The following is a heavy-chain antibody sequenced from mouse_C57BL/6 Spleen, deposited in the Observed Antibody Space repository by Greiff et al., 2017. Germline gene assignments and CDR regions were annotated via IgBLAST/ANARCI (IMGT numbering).Heavy chain of an antibody. CDR3: ARPSIDYDVPPFAY. Sequence: VQLQQPGAELVKPGASVKLSCKASGYTFTSYWMHWVKQRPGQGLEWIGMIHPNSGSTNYNEKFKSKATLTVDKSSSTAYMQLSSLTSEDSAVYYCARPSIDYDVPPFAYGGQGTLVTVSA. CDR1: GYTFTSYW. V-gene: IGHV1-64*01. D-gene: IGHD2-4*01. J-gene: IGHJ3*01. CDR2: IHPNSGST.